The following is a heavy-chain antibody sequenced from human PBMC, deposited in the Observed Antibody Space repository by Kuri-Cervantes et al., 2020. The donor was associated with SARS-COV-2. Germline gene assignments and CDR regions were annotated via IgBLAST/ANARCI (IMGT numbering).Heavy chain of an antibody. Sequence: LRLSCGVSGGTITSDGYSWSWIRQPPGKGLEFIGFIHASGSAYYNPSLQSRVTISVDRPKTQFSLTVTSVTAADTAVYYCARVAGCVGSFCYYTNWFDHWGHGTLVTVSS. CDR3: ARVAGCVGSFCYYTNWFDH. CDR1: GGTITSDGYS. V-gene: IGHV4-30-2*01. D-gene: IGHD3-22*01. CDR2: IHASGSA. J-gene: IGHJ5*02.